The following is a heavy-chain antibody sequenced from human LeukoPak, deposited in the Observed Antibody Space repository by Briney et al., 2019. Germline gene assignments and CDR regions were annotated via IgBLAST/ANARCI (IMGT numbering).Heavy chain of an antibody. Sequence: GGSLRLSCAASGFTFSSYGMHWVRQAPGKGLEWVAVISYDGSNKYYADSVKGRFTISRDNSKNTLYLQMNSLRAEDTAVYYRAALVGATTAYAFDIWGQGTMVTVSS. CDR3: AALVGATTAYAFDI. J-gene: IGHJ3*02. CDR1: GFTFSSYG. V-gene: IGHV3-30*03. CDR2: ISYDGSNK. D-gene: IGHD1-26*01.